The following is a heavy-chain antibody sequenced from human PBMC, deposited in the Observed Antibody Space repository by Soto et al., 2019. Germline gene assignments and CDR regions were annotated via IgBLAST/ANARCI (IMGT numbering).Heavy chain of an antibody. CDR1: GFTFDDYA. CDR3: AKDIAPAGNGYKTHYYYYGMDV. V-gene: IGHV3-9*01. J-gene: IGHJ6*02. Sequence: GGSLRLSCAASGFTFDDYAMHWVRQAPGKGLEWVSGISWNSGSIGYADSVKGRFTISRDNAKNSLYLQMNSLRAEDTALYYCAKDIAPAGNGYKTHYYYYGMDVWGQGTTVTVSS. CDR2: ISWNSGSI. D-gene: IGHD5-12*01.